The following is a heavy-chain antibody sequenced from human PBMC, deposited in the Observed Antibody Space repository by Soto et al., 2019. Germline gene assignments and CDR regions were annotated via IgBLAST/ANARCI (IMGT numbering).Heavy chain of an antibody. CDR3: ARDGASGIAAAGDTFDY. D-gene: IGHD6-13*01. CDR1: GFTFSSYG. V-gene: IGHV3-33*08. CDR2: IWYDGSNK. Sequence: GGSLRLSCAASGFTFSSYGMHWVRQAPGKGLEWVAVIWYDGSNKYYADSVKGRFTISRDNSKNTLYLQMNSLRAEDTAVYYCARDGASGIAAAGDTFDYWGQGTLVTVSS. J-gene: IGHJ4*02.